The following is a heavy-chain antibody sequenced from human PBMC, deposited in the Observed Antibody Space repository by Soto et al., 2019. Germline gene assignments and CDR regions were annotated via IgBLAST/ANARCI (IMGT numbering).Heavy chain of an antibody. CDR2: IYPGDSDT. V-gene: IGHV5-51*01. CDR1: GYSFTSYW. J-gene: IGHJ6*02. D-gene: IGHD3-9*01. Sequence: GESLKISCKGSGYSFTSYWIGWVRQMPGKGLEWMGIIYPGDSDTRYSPSFQGQVTISADKSISTAYLQWSSLKASDTAMYYCARHIRYFDGSKYDVMDFCGQGTTVTVS. CDR3: ARHIRYFDGSKYDVMDF.